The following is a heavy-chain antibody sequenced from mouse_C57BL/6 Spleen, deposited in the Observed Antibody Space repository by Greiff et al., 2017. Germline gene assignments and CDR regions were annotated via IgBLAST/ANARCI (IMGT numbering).Heavy chain of an antibody. V-gene: IGHV1-80*01. CDR1: GYAFSSYW. Sequence: VQLQQSGAELVKPGASVKISCKASGYAFSSYWMNWVKQRPGKGLEWIGQIYPGDGDTNYNGKFKGKATLTADKSSSTAYMQPSSLTSEDSAVYFCAREGLRRTYYYAMDYWGQGTSVTVSS. CDR3: AREGLRRTYYYAMDY. J-gene: IGHJ4*01. D-gene: IGHD2-4*01. CDR2: IYPGDGDT.